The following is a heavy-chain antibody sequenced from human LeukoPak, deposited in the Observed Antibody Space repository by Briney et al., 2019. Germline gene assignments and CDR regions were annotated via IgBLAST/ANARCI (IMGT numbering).Heavy chain of an antibody. J-gene: IGHJ4*02. CDR3: ARVPGGDLVDY. V-gene: IGHV3-11*01. Sequence: GGSLRLSCAASGFTFSDYYMSWIRQAPGKGLQWVPFISSSGRTIYYADSVKGRFAISRDNARNSVYLQMSSLRAEDTALYYCARVPGGDLVDYWGQGTLVTVSS. CDR1: GFTFSDYY. CDR2: ISSSGRTI. D-gene: IGHD6-6*01.